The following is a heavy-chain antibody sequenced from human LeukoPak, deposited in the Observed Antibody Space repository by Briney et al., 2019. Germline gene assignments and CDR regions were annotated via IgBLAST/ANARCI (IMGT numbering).Heavy chain of an antibody. CDR3: ALSRTLDY. D-gene: IGHD2-2*01. CDR2: IKQDGSEK. J-gene: IGHJ4*02. CDR1: GFTFSGYW. Sequence: GGSLRLSCAASGFTFSGYWMSWVRQAPGKGLEWVAKIKQDGSEKYYVDSVKGRFTISRDNAKNSLYLQMNSLRAEDTAVYYCALSRTLDYWGQGTLVTVSS. V-gene: IGHV3-7*01.